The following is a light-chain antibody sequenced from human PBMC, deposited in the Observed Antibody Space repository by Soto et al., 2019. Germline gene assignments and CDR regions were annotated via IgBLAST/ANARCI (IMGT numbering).Light chain of an antibody. CDR2: DVS. Sequence: QSALTQPRSVSGSPGQSVTISCTGTSSDVGANNYVSWYQQHPGKVPKLMIYDVSKRPSGVPDRFTGSKSGNTDSLTISRLQAEDESDYYFFSYAGSYTLRVFGGGTKLTVL. CDR3: FSYAGSYTLRV. J-gene: IGLJ2*01. V-gene: IGLV2-11*01. CDR1: SSDVGANNY.